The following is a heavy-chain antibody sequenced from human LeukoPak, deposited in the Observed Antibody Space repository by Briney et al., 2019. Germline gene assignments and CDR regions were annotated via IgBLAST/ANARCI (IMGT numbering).Heavy chain of an antibody. CDR2: TSYNGNT. CDR1: GYTFSHYG. CDR3: ARHSGSGWQALGY. D-gene: IGHD6-19*01. Sequence: ASVKVSCKASGYTFSHYGISWVRQAPGLGLEWMGWTSYNGNTNYAQKIQDRVTMTTDTSTTTAYIELGSLESDDTAVYYCARHSGSGWQALGYWGQGTLVTVSS. J-gene: IGHJ4*02. V-gene: IGHV1-18*04.